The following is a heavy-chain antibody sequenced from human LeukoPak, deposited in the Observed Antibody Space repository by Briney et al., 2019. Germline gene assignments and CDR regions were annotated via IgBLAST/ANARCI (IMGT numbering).Heavy chain of an antibody. J-gene: IGHJ3*02. D-gene: IGHD3-16*01. CDR3: ARGLTFGGVTNDAFDI. CDR1: GYTFTSYY. Sequence: GASVKVSCKASGYTFTSYYMHWVRQAPGQGLEWMGIINPSSGSTSYAQKFQGRVTMTRDTSTSTVYMELSSLRSEDTAVYYCARGLTFGGVTNDAFDIWGQGTMVTVSS. CDR2: INPSSGST. V-gene: IGHV1-46*01.